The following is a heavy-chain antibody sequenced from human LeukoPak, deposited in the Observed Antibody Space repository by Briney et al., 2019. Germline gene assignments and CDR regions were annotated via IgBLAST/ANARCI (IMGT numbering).Heavy chain of an antibody. CDR2: ISYDGSNK. D-gene: IGHD6-6*01. CDR1: GFTFSSYA. CDR3: ARETIAARTFDY. V-gene: IGHV3-30-3*01. J-gene: IGHJ4*02. Sequence: GRSLGLSCAASGFTFSSYAMHWVRQAPGKGLEWVAVISYDGSNKYYADSVKGRFTISRDNSKNTLYLQMNSLRAEDTAVYYCARETIAARTFDYWGQGTLVTVSS.